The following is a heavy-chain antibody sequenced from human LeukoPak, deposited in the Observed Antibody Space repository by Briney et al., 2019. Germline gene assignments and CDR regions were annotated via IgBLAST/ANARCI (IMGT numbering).Heavy chain of an antibody. D-gene: IGHD5-12*01. CDR1: GFTFSSYA. V-gene: IGHV3-23*01. Sequence: GGSLRLSCAASGFTFSSYAMSWVRQAPGKGLDWVSAISGSGGSTYYADSVKGRFTISRDNSKNTLYLQMNSLRAEDTAVYYCAKNVVATASTGWFDPWGQGTLVTVSS. CDR2: ISGSGGST. J-gene: IGHJ5*02. CDR3: AKNVVATASTGWFDP.